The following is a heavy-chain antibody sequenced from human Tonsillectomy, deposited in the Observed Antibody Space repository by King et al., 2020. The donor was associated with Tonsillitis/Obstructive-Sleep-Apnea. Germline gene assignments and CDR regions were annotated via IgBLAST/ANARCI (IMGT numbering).Heavy chain of an antibody. D-gene: IGHD3-3*01. CDR3: AREDFGYYYYMDV. J-gene: IGHJ6*03. CDR1: GFTFSSYW. Sequence: VKLVESGGGLVQPGGSLRLSCAASGFTFSSYWMRWVRQAPGKGLVWVSRINSDGSSTSYADSVKGRFTISRDNAKNTLYLQMNSLRAEDTAVYYCAREDFGYYYYMDVWGKGTTVTVSS. V-gene: IGHV3-74*01. CDR2: INSDGSST.